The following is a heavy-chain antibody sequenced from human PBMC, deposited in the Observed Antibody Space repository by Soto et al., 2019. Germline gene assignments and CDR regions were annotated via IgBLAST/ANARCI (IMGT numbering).Heavy chain of an antibody. CDR2: INPNSGGT. Sequence: ASVKVSCKASGYTFTGYYMHWVRQAPGQGLEWMGRINPNSGGTNYAQKFQGWVTMTRDTSISTAYMELSRLRSDDTAVYYCARNTAAGTKGYYYYGMDVWGQGTTVTVYS. J-gene: IGHJ6*02. CDR3: ARNTAAGTKGYYYYGMDV. D-gene: IGHD6-13*01. CDR1: GYTFTGYY. V-gene: IGHV1-2*04.